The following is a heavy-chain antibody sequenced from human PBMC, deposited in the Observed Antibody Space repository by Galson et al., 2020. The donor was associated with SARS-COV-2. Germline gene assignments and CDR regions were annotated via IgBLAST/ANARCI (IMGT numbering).Heavy chain of an antibody. CDR2: ISYDGSNK. J-gene: IGHJ3*02. CDR1: GSTFSSYA. D-gene: IGHD2-15*01. Sequence: GGSLRLSCAASGSTFSSYAMHWVRQAPGKGLEWVAVISYDGSNKYYADSVKGRFTISRDNSKNTLYLQMNSLRAEDTAVYYCARPMWIVAGAFDIWGQGTMVTVSS. CDR3: ARPMWIVAGAFDI. V-gene: IGHV3-30*01.